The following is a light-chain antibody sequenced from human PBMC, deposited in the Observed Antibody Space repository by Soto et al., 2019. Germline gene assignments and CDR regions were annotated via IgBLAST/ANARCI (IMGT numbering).Light chain of an antibody. CDR3: QQYGTSPVT. J-gene: IGKJ2*01. CDR1: QSVSNTY. Sequence: EIVLTQSPGPLSLSPGERATLSCRASQSVSNTYLAWYQHKPGQAPRLLIYGASDRATGIPDRFSGSGSVTDFTLTISSLEPEDFALYDCQQYGTSPVTFGQGTKLEIK. CDR2: GAS. V-gene: IGKV3-20*01.